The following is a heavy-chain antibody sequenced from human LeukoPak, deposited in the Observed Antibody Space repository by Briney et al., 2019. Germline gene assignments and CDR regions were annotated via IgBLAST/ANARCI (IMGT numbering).Heavy chain of an antibody. D-gene: IGHD6-13*01. CDR3: ARVAQQQLVDY. CDR2: IYHSGST. J-gene: IGHJ4*02. V-gene: IGHV4-4*02. CDR1: GGSISSNW. Sequence: PSGTLSLTCAVSGGSISSNWWSWVRQPPGKGLEWIGEIYHSGSTNSNPSLKSRVTISIDKSKNQFSLKLSSVTAADTAVYYCARVAQQQLVDYWGQGTLVTVSS.